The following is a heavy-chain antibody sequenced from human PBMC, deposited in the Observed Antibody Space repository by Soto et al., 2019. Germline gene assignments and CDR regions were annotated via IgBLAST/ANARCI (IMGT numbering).Heavy chain of an antibody. J-gene: IGHJ4*01. CDR2: IYYSGTT. CDR1: GGSISSRIFY. D-gene: IGHD5-18*01. CDR3: ARADTAMVPPAY. V-gene: IGHV4-39*02. Sequence: SETLSLTCTVSGGSISSRIFYWGWVRQPPGKGLEWIGSIYYSGTTYYNPSLKSRVTISVDTSKSHLSLRLSSVTAADTAVYYRARADTAMVPPAYWGQGTLVTVSS.